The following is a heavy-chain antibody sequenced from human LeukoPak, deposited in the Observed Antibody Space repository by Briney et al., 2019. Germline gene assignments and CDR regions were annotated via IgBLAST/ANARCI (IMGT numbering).Heavy chain of an antibody. J-gene: IGHJ4*02. Sequence: MPGGSLRLSCAASGFTFSNAWMSWVRQAPGKGLEWVGRIKSKTDGGTTDYAAPVKGRFTISRDDSKNTLYLQMNSLKTEDTAVYYCTTSYGYRSSTSCYNFDYWGQGTLVTVSS. CDR3: TTSYGYRSSTSCYNFDY. D-gene: IGHD2-2*03. V-gene: IGHV3-15*01. CDR2: IKSKTDGGTT. CDR1: GFTFSNAW.